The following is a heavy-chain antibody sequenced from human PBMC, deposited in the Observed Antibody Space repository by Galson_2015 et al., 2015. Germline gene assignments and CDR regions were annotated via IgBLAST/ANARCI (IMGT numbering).Heavy chain of an antibody. CDR1: GYTFTSYD. Sequence: SVKVSCKASGYTFTSYDINWVRQATGQGLEWMGWMNPNSGNTGYAQKFQGRVTMTRNTSISTAYMELSSLRSEDTAVYYCARGGGFCSGGSCYQGNYYYYGMDVWGQGTTVTVSS. J-gene: IGHJ6*02. CDR3: ARGGGFCSGGSCYQGNYYYYGMDV. D-gene: IGHD2-15*01. V-gene: IGHV1-8*01. CDR2: MNPNSGNT.